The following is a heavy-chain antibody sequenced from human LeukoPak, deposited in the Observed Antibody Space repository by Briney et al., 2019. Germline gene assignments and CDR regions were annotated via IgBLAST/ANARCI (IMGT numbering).Heavy chain of an antibody. J-gene: IGHJ5*02. V-gene: IGHV4-59*12. CDR1: GGSISNYY. D-gene: IGHD1-7*01. CDR2: IYYSGST. Sequence: SETLSLTCTVSGGSISNYYWSWIRQPPGKGLEWIGYIYYSGSTKYNPSLKSRVTISVDTSKNQFSLRLSPVTAADTAVYYCARGPGNFNWFDPWGQGALVTVSS. CDR3: ARGPGNFNWFDP.